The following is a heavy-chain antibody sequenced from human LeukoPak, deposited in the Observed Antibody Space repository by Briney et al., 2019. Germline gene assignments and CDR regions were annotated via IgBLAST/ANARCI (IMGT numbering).Heavy chain of an antibody. D-gene: IGHD3-22*01. V-gene: IGHV4-59*01. CDR2: IYYSGST. CDR1: GGSISSYY. CDR3: ARGRNTMIVVV. J-gene: IGHJ4*02. Sequence: SETLSLTCTVSGGSISSYYRSWIRQPPGKGLEWFGYIYYSGSTNYNPSLKSRVTISVDTSKNQFSLKLSSVTAADTAVYYCARGRNTMIVVVWGQGTLVTVSS.